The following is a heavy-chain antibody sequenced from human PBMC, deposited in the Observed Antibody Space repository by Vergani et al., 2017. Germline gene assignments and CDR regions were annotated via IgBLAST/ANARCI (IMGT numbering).Heavy chain of an antibody. CDR3: ARDSAVVVPAAIHVYYYYYYMDV. D-gene: IGHD2-2*01. Sequence: VQLVESGAEVKKPGASVKVSCKASGYTFTSYDINWVRQATGQGLEWMGWMNPNSGNTGYAQKFQGRVNMTRNTSISTAYMELSSLRAEDTAVYYCARDSAVVVPAAIHVYYYYYYMDVWGKGTTVTVSS. J-gene: IGHJ6*03. V-gene: IGHV1-8*01. CDR1: GYTFTSYD. CDR2: MNPNSGNT.